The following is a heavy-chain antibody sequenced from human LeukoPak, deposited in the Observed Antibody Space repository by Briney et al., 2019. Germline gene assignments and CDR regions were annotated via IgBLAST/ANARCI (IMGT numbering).Heavy chain of an antibody. CDR1: GGSISSGGYY. CDR2: ICYSGST. V-gene: IGHV4-31*03. Sequence: SETLSLTCTVSGGSISSGGYYWSWIRQHPGKGLEWIGYICYSGSTYYNPSLKSRVTISVDTSKNQFSLKLSSVTAADTAVYYCARGEVLRFLDWFDPWGQGTLVTVSS. CDR3: ARGEVLRFLDWFDP. J-gene: IGHJ5*02. D-gene: IGHD3-3*01.